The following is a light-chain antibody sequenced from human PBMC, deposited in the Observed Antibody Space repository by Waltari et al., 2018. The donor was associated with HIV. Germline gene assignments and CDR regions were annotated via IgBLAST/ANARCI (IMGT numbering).Light chain of an antibody. CDR2: GAS. J-gene: IGKJ1*01. V-gene: IGKV3-20*01. CDR1: QSVSSGY. Sequence: EPVLTHSPGTLSLSPGERATFSCRASQSVSSGYLAWYQQKPGQAPRLLIYGASSRATGIPDRFSGSGSGTDFTLTISRLEPEDFAVYHCQQYGNSPQTFGQGTKVEIK. CDR3: QQYGNSPQT.